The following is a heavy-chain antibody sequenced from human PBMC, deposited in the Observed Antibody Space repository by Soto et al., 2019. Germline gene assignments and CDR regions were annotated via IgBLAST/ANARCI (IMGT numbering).Heavy chain of an antibody. V-gene: IGHV1-18*01. D-gene: IGHD6-6*01. Sequence: GPGVKKPGASVKVSCKASGYPFTGYGISWVRQAPGQGLEWMGWISTYNGNPNYAQKFQGRVTMTTDTSTSTAYMELRSLRSDDAAVFYCAGAPLYSTSPKNAFDIWGQGTVVTVSS. CDR2: ISTYNGNP. J-gene: IGHJ3*02. CDR3: AGAPLYSTSPKNAFDI. CDR1: GYPFTGYG.